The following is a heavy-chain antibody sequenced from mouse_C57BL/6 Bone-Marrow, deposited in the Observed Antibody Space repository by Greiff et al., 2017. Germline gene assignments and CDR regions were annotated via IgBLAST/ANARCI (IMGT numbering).Heavy chain of an antibody. CDR3: ASIDYYYAMDY. J-gene: IGHJ4*01. CDR1: GFTFSDYG. CDR2: ISSGSSTI. Sequence: EVQVVESGGGLVKPGGSLKLSCAASGFTFSDYGMHWVRQAPEKGLEWVAYISSGSSTIYYADTVKGRFTISRDNAKNTLFLQMTSLRSEDTAMYYCASIDYYYAMDYWGQGTSVTVSS. V-gene: IGHV5-17*01. D-gene: IGHD2-4*01.